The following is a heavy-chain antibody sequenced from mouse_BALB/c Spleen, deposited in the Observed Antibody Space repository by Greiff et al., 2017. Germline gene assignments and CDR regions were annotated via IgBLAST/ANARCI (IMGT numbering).Heavy chain of an antibody. V-gene: IGHV14-3*02. CDR2: IDPANGNT. J-gene: IGHJ4*01. CDR3: ARVLGYAMDY. CDR1: GYTFTSYY. Sequence: EVQLQQSGPELVKPGASVRISCKASGYTFTSYYIHWVKQRPEQGLEWIGRIDPANGNTKYDPKFQGKATITADTSSNTAYLQLSSLTSEDTAVYYCARVLGYAMDYWGQGTSVTVSS. D-gene: IGHD4-1*01.